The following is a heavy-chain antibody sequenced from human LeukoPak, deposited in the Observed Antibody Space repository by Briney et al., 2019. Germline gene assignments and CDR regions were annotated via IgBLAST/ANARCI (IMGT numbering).Heavy chain of an antibody. V-gene: IGHV3-30*04. J-gene: IGHJ4*02. CDR2: ISYDGSNK. CDR3: ARPGTGFDY. CDR1: GFTFSSYA. Sequence: GGSLRLSCAASGFTFSSYAMHWVRQAPGKGLEGGAVISYDGSNKYYADSVKGRFTISRDNSKNTLYLQMNSLRAEDTAVYYCARPGTGFDYWGQGTLVTVSS.